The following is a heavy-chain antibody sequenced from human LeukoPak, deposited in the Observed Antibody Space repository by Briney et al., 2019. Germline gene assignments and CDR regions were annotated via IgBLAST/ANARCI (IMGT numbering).Heavy chain of an antibody. CDR1: GFTFSSYS. CDR2: ISSSSSTI. J-gene: IGHJ4*02. CDR3: AMGGDGYNLDY. D-gene: IGHD5-24*01. V-gene: IGHV3-48*04. Sequence: GGSLRLSCAASGFTFSSYSMNWVRQAPGKGLEWVSYISSSSSTIYYADSVKGRFTISRDNSKNSLYLQMNSLRTEDTALYYCAMGGDGYNLDYWGQGTLVTVSS.